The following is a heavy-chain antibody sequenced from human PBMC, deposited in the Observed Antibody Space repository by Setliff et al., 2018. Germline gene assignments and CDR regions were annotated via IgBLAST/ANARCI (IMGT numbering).Heavy chain of an antibody. D-gene: IGHD2-15*01. CDR2: IIPMFGTP. J-gene: IGHJ5*02. V-gene: IGHV1-69*05. CDR1: GGTFNSYA. CDR3: ARSPAVLGIVYLDP. Sequence: ASVKVSCKASGGTFNSYAIGWVRQAPGQGLEWMGGIIPMFGTPAYAQKFQDRVTITTDESTSTAYMELDSLRSEDTAVYYCARSPAVLGIVYLDPWGQGTLVTVSS.